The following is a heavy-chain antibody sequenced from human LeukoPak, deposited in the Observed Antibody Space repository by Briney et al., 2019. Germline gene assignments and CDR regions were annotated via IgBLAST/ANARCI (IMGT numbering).Heavy chain of an antibody. Sequence: GASVKVSCKVSGYTLTELSMHWVRQAPGKELEWMGGFDPEDGETIYSQKFQGRVTMTEDASTDTAYMELRSLRSEDTAVYYCATDRRGYGYAFDIWGQGTMVTVSS. CDR2: FDPEDGET. V-gene: IGHV1-24*01. D-gene: IGHD5-12*01. CDR1: GYTLTELS. J-gene: IGHJ3*02. CDR3: ATDRRGYGYAFDI.